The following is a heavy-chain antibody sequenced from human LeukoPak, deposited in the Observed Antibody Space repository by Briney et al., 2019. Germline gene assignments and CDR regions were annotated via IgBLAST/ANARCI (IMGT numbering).Heavy chain of an antibody. CDR3: ARVPQDDFWSGDYYYYYYMDV. D-gene: IGHD3-3*01. CDR2: ISSSSSTI. Sequence: GGSLRLSCAASGFTFSIYSMNWVRQAPGKGLEWVSYISSSSSTIYYADSVKGRFTISRDTAKNSLYLQMNSLRAEDTAVYYCARVPQDDFWSGDYYYYYYMDVWGKGTTVTVSS. CDR1: GFTFSIYS. J-gene: IGHJ6*03. V-gene: IGHV3-48*01.